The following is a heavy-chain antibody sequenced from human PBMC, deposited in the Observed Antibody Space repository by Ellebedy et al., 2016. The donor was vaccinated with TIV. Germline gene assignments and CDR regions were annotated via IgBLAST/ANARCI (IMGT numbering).Heavy chain of an antibody. Sequence: SQTLSLTCAISGDSVSSNSVAWNWIRQSPSRGLEWLGRTYYRSKWYNNYAVSVKSRTTINPDTSKNQFSLQLNSVTPEDTAVYYCARSRGFGDYYFFDFWGQGTLVTVSS. V-gene: IGHV6-1*01. CDR2: TYYRSKWYN. D-gene: IGHD4-17*01. CDR1: GDSVSSNSVA. J-gene: IGHJ4*02. CDR3: ARSRGFGDYYFFDF.